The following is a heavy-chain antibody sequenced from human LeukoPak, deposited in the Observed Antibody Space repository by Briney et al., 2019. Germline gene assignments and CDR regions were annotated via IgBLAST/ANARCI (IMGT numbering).Heavy chain of an antibody. D-gene: IGHD3-22*01. CDR1: GYTFTSYG. CDR2: ISAYNGNT. Sequence: ASVKVSCKASGYTFTSYGISWVRQAPGQGLEWMGWISAYNGNTNYAQKLQGRVTMTTDTSTSTAYMELRSLRSDDTAVYYCARKFLYYDSSGYYGYWGQGTLVTVSS. CDR3: ARKFLYYDSSGYYGY. V-gene: IGHV1-18*01. J-gene: IGHJ4*02.